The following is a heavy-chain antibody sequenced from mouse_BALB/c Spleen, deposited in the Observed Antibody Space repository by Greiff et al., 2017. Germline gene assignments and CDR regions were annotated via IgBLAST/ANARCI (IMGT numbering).Heavy chain of an antibody. CDR3: ARSRWLLPAY. CDR1: GFTFSSFG. CDR2: ISSGSSTI. Sequence: EVQGVESGGGLVQPGGSRKLSCAASGFTFSSFGMHWVRQAPEKGLEWVAYISSGSSTIYYADTVKGRFTISRDNPKNTLFLQMTSLRSEDTAMYYCARSRWLLPAYWGQGTLVTVSA. D-gene: IGHD2-3*01. J-gene: IGHJ3*01. V-gene: IGHV5-17*02.